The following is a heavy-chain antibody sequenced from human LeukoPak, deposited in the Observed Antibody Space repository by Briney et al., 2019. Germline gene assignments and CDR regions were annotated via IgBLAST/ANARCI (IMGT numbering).Heavy chain of an antibody. V-gene: IGHV3-53*01. D-gene: IGHD3-10*01. CDR3: ARDWSYGSGSSVAFDI. CDR2: IYSGGST. J-gene: IGHJ3*02. Sequence: GGSLRLSCAASGFTVSSNYMSWVRQAPGKGLEWVSVIYSGGSTYCADSVKGRFTISRDNSKNTLYLQMNSLRAEDTAVYYCARDWSYGSGSSVAFDIWGQGTMVTVSS. CDR1: GFTVSSNY.